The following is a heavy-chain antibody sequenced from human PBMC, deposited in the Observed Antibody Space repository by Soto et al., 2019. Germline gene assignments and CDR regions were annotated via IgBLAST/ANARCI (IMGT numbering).Heavy chain of an antibody. CDR3: ANESYYYMDV. J-gene: IGHJ6*03. CDR1: ELTFSSYA. CDR2: ISGSGGST. Sequence: GGSLRLSCAASELTFSSYAMSWVRQAPGKGLEWVSAISGSGGSTYYADSVKGRFTISRDNSKNTLYLQMNSLRAEDTAVYYYANESYYYMDVWGKGTTVTVSS. V-gene: IGHV3-23*01.